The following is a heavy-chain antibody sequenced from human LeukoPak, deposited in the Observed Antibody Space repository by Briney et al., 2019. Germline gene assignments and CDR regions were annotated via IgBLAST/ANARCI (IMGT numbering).Heavy chain of an antibody. D-gene: IGHD6-13*01. CDR1: GDGFTRHT. V-gene: IGHV3-21*05. J-gene: IGHJ4*02. CDR3: AREYDSRARFDS. CDR2: IRSGSDYI. Sequence: GGSLRLSCVGSGDGFTRHTMNWVRRAPGKGLGWISYIRSGSDYIYYADSVKGRFTVSRDNARTSVYLQMNSLRVEDTAIYYCAREYDSRARFDSWGQGTLVTVSS.